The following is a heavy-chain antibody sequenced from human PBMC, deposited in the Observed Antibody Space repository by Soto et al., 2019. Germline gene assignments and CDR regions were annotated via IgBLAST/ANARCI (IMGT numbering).Heavy chain of an antibody. CDR2: IYHSGST. Sequence: QLQLQESGSGLVKPSQTLSLTCAVSGGSISSGGYSWSWIRQPPGKGLEWIGYIYHSGSTYYNPSPQRRGTISGDRSKNQFSLKLSSVTAADTAVYYCAGGIAARPLGYWGQGTLVTVSS. CDR1: GGSISSGGYS. D-gene: IGHD6-6*01. CDR3: AGGIAARPLGY. V-gene: IGHV4-30-2*01. J-gene: IGHJ4*02.